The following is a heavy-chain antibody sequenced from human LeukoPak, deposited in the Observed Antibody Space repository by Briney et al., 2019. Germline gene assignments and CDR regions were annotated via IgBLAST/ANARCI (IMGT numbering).Heavy chain of an antibody. J-gene: IGHJ3*02. Sequence: ASVKVSCKASGYTFTSYAMNWVRQAPGQGLEWMGWINTNTGNPTYAQGFTGRFVFSLDTSVSTAYLQISSLKAEDTAVYYCARDLLGSWYSSSWYLAFDIWGQGTMVTVSS. CDR3: ARDLLGSWYSSSWYLAFDI. CDR2: INTNTGNP. CDR1: GYTFTSYA. D-gene: IGHD6-13*01. V-gene: IGHV7-4-1*02.